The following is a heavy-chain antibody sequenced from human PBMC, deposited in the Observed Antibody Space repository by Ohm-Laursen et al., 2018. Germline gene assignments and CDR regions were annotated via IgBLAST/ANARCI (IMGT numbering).Heavy chain of an antibody. V-gene: IGHV4-4*07. CDR2: IYTSEGT. Sequence: SETLSLTCTVSGGSISSYYWSWIRQPAGKGLEWIGHIYTSEGTNYNPSLKSRVTMSGDTSKNQFSLKLSSVTAADTAVYFCARVGGIPLGAFDIWGQGTIVTVSS. CDR1: GGSISSYY. D-gene: IGHD3-10*01. CDR3: ARVGGIPLGAFDI. J-gene: IGHJ3*02.